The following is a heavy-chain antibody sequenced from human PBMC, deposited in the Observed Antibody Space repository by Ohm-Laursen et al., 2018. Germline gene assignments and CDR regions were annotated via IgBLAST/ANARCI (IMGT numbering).Heavy chain of an antibody. D-gene: IGHD3-16*01. J-gene: IGHJ4*02. CDR1: GFTFSDYY. CDR2: IKSDGTT. V-gene: IGHV3-74*03. Sequence: GSLRLSCAASGFTFSDYYMSWIRQPPGEGLVWVSRIKSDGTTMYADFVRGRFTLSRDNERNTLDLQMNSLRAEDTAVYYCATLQWMITSPLHGYWGQGTLVTVSS. CDR3: ATLQWMITSPLHGY.